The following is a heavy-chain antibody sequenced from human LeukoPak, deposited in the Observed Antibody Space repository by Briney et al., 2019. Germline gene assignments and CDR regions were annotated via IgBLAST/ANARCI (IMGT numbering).Heavy chain of an antibody. CDR3: AMDNWGDLCLYN. J-gene: IGHJ4*02. D-gene: IGHD1-1*01. CDR1: GDSVPSNRVA. V-gene: IGHV6-1*01. Sequence: SQTLSLTCPISGDSVPSNRVAWNWIRQSPTRGLEWLGRTYYRSKWNHDYGVFVRGRITIYADTSKNEFHLHLNSVTREDAAVYYCAMDNWGDLCLYNWGQGTLVTVSS. CDR2: TYYRSKWNH.